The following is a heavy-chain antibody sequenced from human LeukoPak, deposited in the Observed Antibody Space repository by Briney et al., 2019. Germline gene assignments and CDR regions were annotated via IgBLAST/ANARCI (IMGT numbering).Heavy chain of an antibody. CDR2: ISSSSNSI. CDR3: AELGITMIGGV. J-gene: IGHJ6*04. Sequence: GGSLRLSCAASGFTFSSYNMNWVRQAPGKGLEWVSYISSSSNSIHYADSVKGRFTISRDNAKNSLYLQMHSLRAEDTAVYYCAELGITMIGGVWGKGTTVTISS. V-gene: IGHV3-48*01. CDR1: GFTFSSYN. D-gene: IGHD3-10*02.